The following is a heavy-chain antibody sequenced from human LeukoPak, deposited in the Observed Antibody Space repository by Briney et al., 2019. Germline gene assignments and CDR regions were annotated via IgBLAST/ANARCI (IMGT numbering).Heavy chain of an antibody. J-gene: IGHJ5*02. CDR1: GGSFSGYY. CDR3: ARARITGTTYWFDP. Sequence: SETLSLTCAVYGGSFSGYYWSWIRQPPGKGLEWIGEINHSGSTNYNPSLKSRVTISVDTSKNQFSLKLSSVTAADTAVYYCARARITGTTYWFDPWGQGTLVTVSS. D-gene: IGHD1-7*01. CDR2: INHSGST. V-gene: IGHV4-34*01.